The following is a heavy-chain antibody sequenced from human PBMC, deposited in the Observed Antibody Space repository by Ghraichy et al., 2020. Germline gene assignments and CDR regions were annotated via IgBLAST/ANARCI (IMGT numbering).Heavy chain of an antibody. CDR2: IYYSGST. J-gene: IGHJ4*02. Sequence: SCTVSGGSISSSSYYWGWIRQPPGKGLEWIGSIYYSGSTYYNPSLKSRVTISVDTSKNQFSLKLSSVTAADTAVYYCARGGSDYYGSGSFDYWGQGTLVTVSS. CDR1: GGSISSSSYY. V-gene: IGHV4-39*01. D-gene: IGHD3-10*01. CDR3: ARGGSDYYGSGSFDY.